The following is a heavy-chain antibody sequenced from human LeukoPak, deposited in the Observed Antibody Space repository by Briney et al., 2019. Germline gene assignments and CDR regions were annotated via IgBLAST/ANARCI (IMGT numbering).Heavy chain of an antibody. CDR1: GFTFSSYS. V-gene: IGHV3-21*01. J-gene: IGHJ4*02. CDR2: ISSSSSYI. D-gene: IGHD5-12*01. Sequence: GGSLRLSCAASGFTFSSYSMNWVRQAPGKGLEWVSSISSSSSYIYYADSVKGRFTISRDNAKNSLYLQINSLRAEDTAVYYCARVGGGYSGYDPPKDFDYWGQGTLVTVSS. CDR3: ARVGGGYSGYDPPKDFDY.